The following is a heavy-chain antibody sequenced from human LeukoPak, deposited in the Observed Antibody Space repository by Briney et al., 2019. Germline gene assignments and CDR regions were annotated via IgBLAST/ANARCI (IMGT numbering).Heavy chain of an antibody. Sequence: GGSLRLSCAASGFIFSSHGMNWVRQAPGKGLGWVSGISPSGDITYYADSVKGRFTISRDNSKNTVYLQMDSLRFEDAAVYYCAKDSPYAYYGSGSYWDYWGQGTLVTVSS. V-gene: IGHV3-23*01. J-gene: IGHJ4*02. CDR2: ISPSGDIT. D-gene: IGHD3-10*01. CDR1: GFIFSSHG. CDR3: AKDSPYAYYGSGSYWDY.